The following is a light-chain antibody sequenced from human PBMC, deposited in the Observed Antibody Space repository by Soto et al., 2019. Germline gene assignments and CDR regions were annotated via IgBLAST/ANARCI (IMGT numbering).Light chain of an antibody. CDR1: SSYVGGYNY. CDR3: SSYTTSKTRQIC. V-gene: IGLV2-14*03. CDR2: AGS. J-gene: IGLJ1*01. Sequence: QSALTQPASVSGSHGQSITISCTGPSSYVGGYNYGSWDQHHPGKAPILLLYAGSNRPSGSSNRFSGSKSDNTASLTISGLQPEDEADYYCSSYTTSKTRQICFGTVTNVTVL.